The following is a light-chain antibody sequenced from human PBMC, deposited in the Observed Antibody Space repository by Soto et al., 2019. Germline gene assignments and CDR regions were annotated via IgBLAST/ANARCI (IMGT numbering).Light chain of an antibody. V-gene: IGLV2-14*01. Sequence: QSVLTQPSSVSGSPGQSITISCTGTSSDVDAYNYVSWYQQYPGKAPRLIIYEVTYRAAGIPSRFSGSKSANTASLTISGLQAEDEADYYCSSYTTSKTRVFGTGTQVTVL. CDR2: EVT. J-gene: IGLJ1*01. CDR1: SSDVDAYNY. CDR3: SSYTTSKTRV.